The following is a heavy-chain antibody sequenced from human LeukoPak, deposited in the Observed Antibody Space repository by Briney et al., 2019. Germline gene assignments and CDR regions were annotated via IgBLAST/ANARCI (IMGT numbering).Heavy chain of an antibody. D-gene: IGHD6-13*01. V-gene: IGHV3-11*01. J-gene: IGHJ6*02. CDR1: GFTVSSNY. CDR3: AREVRERAAAGRFYYYYGMDV. CDR2: ISSSGSTI. Sequence: PGGSLRLSCAASGFTVSSNYMSWIRQAPGKGLEWVSYISSSGSTIYYADSVKGRFTISRDNAKNSLYLQMNSLRAEDTAVYYCAREVRERAAAGRFYYYYGMDVWGQGTTVTVSS.